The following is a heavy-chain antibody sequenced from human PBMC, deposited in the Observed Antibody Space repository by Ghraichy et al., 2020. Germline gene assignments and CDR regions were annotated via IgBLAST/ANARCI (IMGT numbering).Heavy chain of an antibody. CDR2: IKQDGSEK. Sequence: GGSLRLSCAASGITFSSYWMSWVRQAPGKGLEWVANIKQDGSEKYYVDSVKGRFTISRDNAKNSLYLQMNSLRAEDTAVYYCARSRYCSGGSCRYFDYWGQGTLVTVSS. D-gene: IGHD2-15*01. J-gene: IGHJ4*02. CDR1: GITFSSYW. V-gene: IGHV3-7*01. CDR3: ARSRYCSGGSCRYFDY.